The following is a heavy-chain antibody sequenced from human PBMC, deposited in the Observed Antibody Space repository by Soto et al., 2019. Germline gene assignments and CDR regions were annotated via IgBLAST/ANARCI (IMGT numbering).Heavy chain of an antibody. CDR1: GFTLTNYA. J-gene: IGHJ1*01. V-gene: IGHV3-23*01. CDR2: IGADGITT. D-gene: IGHD3-22*01. Sequence: EVQLLESGGGLVQPGGSLRLSCAASGFTLTNYAMTWVRLAPGKGLQWISVIGADGITTVYEDSVKGRFTIARDNSKSAVYLQMNSLRAEDTAVYYCARWEVYDSGGFLRYFQNWGQGTQVIVSS. CDR3: ARWEVYDSGGFLRYFQN.